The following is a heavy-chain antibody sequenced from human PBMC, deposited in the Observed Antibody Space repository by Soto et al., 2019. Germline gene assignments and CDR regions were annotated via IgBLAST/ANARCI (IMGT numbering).Heavy chain of an antibody. CDR3: TTDIDFWKQQGAFDI. CDR1: GFTFSNAW. D-gene: IGHD3-3*01. V-gene: IGHV3-15*01. Sequence: EVQLVESGGGLVKPGGSLRLSCAASGFTFSNAWMSWVRQAPGKGLEWVGRIKSKTDGGTTDYAAPVKGRFTISRDDSNNTQYLQRNSLKTEDTAVYYCTTDIDFWKQQGAFDIWGQGTMVTVSS. J-gene: IGHJ3*02. CDR2: IKSKTDGGTT.